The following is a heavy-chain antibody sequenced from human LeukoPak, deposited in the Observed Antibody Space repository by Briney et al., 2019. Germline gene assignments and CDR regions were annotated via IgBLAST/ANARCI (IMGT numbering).Heavy chain of an antibody. CDR1: GFTFSSYE. CDR2: ISSSSSTI. D-gene: IGHD2-8*01. Sequence: GGSLRLSCAASGFTFSSYEMNWVRQAPGKGLEWVSYISSSSSTIYYADSVKGRFTISRDNAKNSLYLQMNSLRAEDTAVYCCASLYCTTGVCYTNWFDPWGQGTLVTVSS. V-gene: IGHV3-48*03. CDR3: ASLYCTTGVCYTNWFDP. J-gene: IGHJ5*02.